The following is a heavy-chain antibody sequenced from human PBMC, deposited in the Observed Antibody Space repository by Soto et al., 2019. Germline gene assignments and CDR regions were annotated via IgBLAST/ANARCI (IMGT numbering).Heavy chain of an antibody. V-gene: IGHV1-18*01. CDR2: ISPYSGYT. CDR1: GYNFIKYG. Sequence: QVQLVQSGAEVKKPGASVKVSCKGLGYNFIKYGINWVRQAPGQGLEWMGWISPYSGYTHSAQKSQGRLTLTTDTAATTAYMELRSLRSADTALYYCTREAIVVIPAAKPSPFDSWGQGTLVTVSS. CDR3: TREAIVVIPAAKPSPFDS. D-gene: IGHD2-2*01. J-gene: IGHJ4*02.